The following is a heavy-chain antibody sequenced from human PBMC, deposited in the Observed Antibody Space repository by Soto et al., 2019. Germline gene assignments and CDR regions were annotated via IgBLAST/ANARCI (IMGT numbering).Heavy chain of an antibody. CDR1: GGSVSSGSYY. D-gene: IGHD1-26*01. V-gene: IGHV4-61*01. Sequence: QVQLQESGPGLVKPSETLSLTCTVSGGSVSSGSYYWSWIRQPPGKGLEWIGYIYYRGITNYNPSLKSRITISVDTSKNQFSLKLSSVTAADTAVYYCARASGYSGTYSVLTGWGQGTLVTVSS. CDR3: ARASGYSGTYSVLTG. J-gene: IGHJ4*02. CDR2: IYYRGIT.